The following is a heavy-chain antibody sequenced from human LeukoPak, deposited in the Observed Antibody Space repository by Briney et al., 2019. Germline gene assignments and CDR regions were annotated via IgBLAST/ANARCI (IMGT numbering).Heavy chain of an antibody. J-gene: IGHJ4*02. CDR3: ARHYAGRVAVAGTGFDY. V-gene: IGHV4-4*09. Sequence: SETLSLTCTVSGGSISSYYWSWIRRPPGKGLEWIGYIYTSGSTNYNPSLKSRVTISVDTSKNQFSLKLSSVTAADTAVYYCARHYAGRVAVAGTGFDYWGQGTLVTVSS. CDR2: IYTSGST. D-gene: IGHD6-19*01. CDR1: GGSISSYY.